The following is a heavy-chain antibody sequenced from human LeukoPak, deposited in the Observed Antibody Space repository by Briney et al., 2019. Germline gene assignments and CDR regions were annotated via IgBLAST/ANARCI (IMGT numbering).Heavy chain of an antibody. V-gene: IGHV1-69*13. Sequence: GASVKVSCKASGGTFSSYAISWVRQAPGQGLEWMGGIIPIFGTANYAQKFQGRVTITADESTSTAYMELSSLRSEDTAVYYCARTEADGDAFDIWGQGTMVTVSS. J-gene: IGHJ3*02. CDR1: GGTFSSYA. CDR2: IIPIFGTA. D-gene: IGHD5-24*01. CDR3: ARTEADGDAFDI.